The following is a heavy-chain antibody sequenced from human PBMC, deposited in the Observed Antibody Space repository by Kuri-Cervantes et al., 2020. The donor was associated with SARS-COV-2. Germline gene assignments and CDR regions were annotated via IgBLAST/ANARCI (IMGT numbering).Heavy chain of an antibody. D-gene: IGHD3-22*01. V-gene: IGHV3-74*01. J-gene: IGHJ6*01. CDR1: GFTFSSYW. CDR3: AREPGGHYYDSSGYYSYYYYGMGV. Sequence: GESLKISCAASGFTFSSYWMHWVRQAPGKGLVWVSRINSDGSSTSYADSVKGRFTISRDNAKNTLYLQMNSLRAEDTAVYYCAREPGGHYYDSSGYYSYYYYGMGVWGPGTTVTVSS. CDR2: INSDGSST.